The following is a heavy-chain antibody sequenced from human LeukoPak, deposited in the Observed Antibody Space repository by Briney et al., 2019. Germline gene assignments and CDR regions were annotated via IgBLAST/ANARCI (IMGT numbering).Heavy chain of an antibody. Sequence: SETLSLTCTVSGGSISSYYWSWIRQPPGKGLEWIGYIYTSGSTNYNPSLKSRVTISVDTSKNQFSLKLSSVTAADTAVYYCARDPPYYDSSGYYYDYWGQGTLVTVSS. CDR1: GGSISSYY. CDR2: IYTSGST. V-gene: IGHV4-4*09. J-gene: IGHJ4*02. D-gene: IGHD3-22*01. CDR3: ARDPPYYDSSGYYYDY.